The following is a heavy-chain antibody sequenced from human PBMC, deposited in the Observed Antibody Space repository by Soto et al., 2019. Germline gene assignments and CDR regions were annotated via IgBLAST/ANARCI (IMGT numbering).Heavy chain of an antibody. D-gene: IGHD4-4*01. CDR3: ARDVRRYSNYHNWFDP. V-gene: IGHV3-33*01. CDR2: IWYDGSNK. J-gene: IGHJ5*02. CDR1: GFTFSSYG. Sequence: GGSLRLSCAASGFTFSSYGMHWVRQAPGKGLEWVAVIWYDGSNKYYADSVKGRFTISRDNSKNTLYLQMNSLRAEDTAVYYCARDVRRYSNYHNWFDPWGQGTLVTVSS.